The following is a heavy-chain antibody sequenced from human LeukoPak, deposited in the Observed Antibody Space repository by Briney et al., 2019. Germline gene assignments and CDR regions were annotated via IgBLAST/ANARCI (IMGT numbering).Heavy chain of an antibody. D-gene: IGHD3-10*01. CDR2: INHSGST. CDR1: GGSFSGYY. CDR3: ARGPGKGFGELLRYYYYGMDV. J-gene: IGHJ6*02. Sequence: PSETLSLTCAVYGGSFSGYYWSWIRQPPGKGLEWIGEINHSGSTNYNPSLKSRVTISVDTSKNQFSLKLSSVTAADTAVYYCARGPGKGFGELLRYYYYGMDVWGQGTTVTVSS. V-gene: IGHV4-34*01.